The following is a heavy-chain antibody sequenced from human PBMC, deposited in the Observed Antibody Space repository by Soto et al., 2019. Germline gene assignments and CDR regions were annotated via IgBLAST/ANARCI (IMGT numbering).Heavy chain of an antibody. D-gene: IGHD3-3*01. CDR3: ARDEREYYDFWSGLKYGMDV. CDR2: ISYDGSNK. J-gene: IGHJ6*02. V-gene: IGHV3-30-3*01. CDR1: GFTFSSYA. Sequence: QVQLVEPGGGVVQPGRSLRLSCAASGFTFSSYAMHWVRQAPGKGLEWVAVISYDGSNKYYADSVKGRFTISRDNSKNTLYLQMNSLRAEDTAVYYCARDEREYYDFWSGLKYGMDVWGQGTTVTVSS.